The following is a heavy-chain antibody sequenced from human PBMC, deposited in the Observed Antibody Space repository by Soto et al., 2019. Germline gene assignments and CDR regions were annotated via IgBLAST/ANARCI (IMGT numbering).Heavy chain of an antibody. CDR3: VRDGTKTLRDWFNP. CDR1: GASISGFY. CDR2: IYATGTT. D-gene: IGHD1-1*01. V-gene: IGHV4-4*07. J-gene: IGHJ5*02. Sequence: SETLSLTYTVSGASISGFYWSWIRKSAGKGLEWIGRIYATGTTDYNPSLKSRVMMSVDTSKKQFSLKLRSVTAADTAVYYCVRDGTKTLRDWFNPWGQGISVTVSS.